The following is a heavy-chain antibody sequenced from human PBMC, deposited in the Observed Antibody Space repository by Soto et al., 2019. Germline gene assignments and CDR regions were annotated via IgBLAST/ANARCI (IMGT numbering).Heavy chain of an antibody. J-gene: IGHJ4*02. CDR1: GFTFSSYA. CDR3: APVSSGWYGVY. CDR2: ISGSGGST. D-gene: IGHD6-19*01. V-gene: IGHV3-23*01. Sequence: GGSLRLSCAASGFTFSSYAISWVRQAPGKGLEWVSAISGSGGSTYYADSVKGRFTISRDNSKNTLYLQMNSLRAEDTAVYYCAPVSSGWYGVYWGQGTLVTVSS.